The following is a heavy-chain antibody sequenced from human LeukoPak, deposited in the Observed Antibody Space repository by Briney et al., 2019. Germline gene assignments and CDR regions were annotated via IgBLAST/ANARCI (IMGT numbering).Heavy chain of an antibody. CDR1: GGSFSGYY. CDR2: INHSGST. J-gene: IGHJ5*02. CDR3: AREKPTLNWFDP. V-gene: IGHV4-34*01. Sequence: PSETLSLTCAVYGGSFSGYYWSWIRQPPGKGLEWIGEINHSGSTNYNPSLKSRVTISVDTSKNQFSLKLSSVTAADTAVYYCAREKPTLNWFDPWGQGTLVTVSS.